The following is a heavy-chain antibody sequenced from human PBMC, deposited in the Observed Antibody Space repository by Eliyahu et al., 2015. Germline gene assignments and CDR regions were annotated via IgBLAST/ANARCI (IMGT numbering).Heavy chain of an antibody. CDR3: ASQGRRIGYYGMDV. CDR2: INHSGST. CDR1: GGSFSGYY. V-gene: IGHV4-34*01. D-gene: IGHD2-15*01. Sequence: QVQLQQWGAGLLKPSETLSLTCAVYGGSFSGYYWSWIRQPPGKGLEWIGEINHSGSTNYNPSLKSRVTISVDTSKNQFSLKLSSVTAADTAVYYCASQGRRIGYYGMDVWGQGTTVTVSS. J-gene: IGHJ6*02.